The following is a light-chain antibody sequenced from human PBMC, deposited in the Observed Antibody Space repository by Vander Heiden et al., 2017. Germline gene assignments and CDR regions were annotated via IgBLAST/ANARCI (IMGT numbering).Light chain of an antibody. CDR1: SSDVGGYNY. Sequence: QSALTQPPSPSGSPGQSVTISCTGTSSDVGGYNYVSWYQQHPGKAPKLMIYEVSKRPSGVPDRFSGSKSGNTASLTVSGLQAEDEADYYCSSYAGSNNWLFGGGTKLTVL. CDR3: SSYAGSNNWL. J-gene: IGLJ3*02. V-gene: IGLV2-8*01. CDR2: EVS.